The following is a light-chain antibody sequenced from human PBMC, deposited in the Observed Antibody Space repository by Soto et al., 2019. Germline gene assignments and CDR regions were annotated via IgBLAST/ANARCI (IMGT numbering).Light chain of an antibody. CDR1: SSDVGGYNY. V-gene: IGLV2-14*01. CDR3: SSFTSINTWV. J-gene: IGLJ3*02. Sequence: QSALTQPASVSGSPGQSITISCTGTSSDVGGYNYVSWYQQHPGKAPKLMIYEVSNRPSGVSNRFSGSKSGNTASLTISGLEADDEDYYYCSSFTSINTWVFGGGTKLTVL. CDR2: EVS.